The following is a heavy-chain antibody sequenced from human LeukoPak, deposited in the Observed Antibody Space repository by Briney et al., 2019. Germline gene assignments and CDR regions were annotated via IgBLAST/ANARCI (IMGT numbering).Heavy chain of an antibody. J-gene: IGHJ4*02. D-gene: IGHD5-18*01. CDR2: INHSGST. V-gene: IGHV4-34*01. CDR1: GGSFSGYY. CDR3: VRTRGYSYGFVVDY. Sequence: SETLSLTCAVYGGSFSGYYWSWIRQPPGKGLEWIGEINHSGSTNYNPSLKSRVTISVDTSKNQFSLKLSSVTAADTAVYYCVRTRGYSYGFVVDYWGQGTLVTVSS.